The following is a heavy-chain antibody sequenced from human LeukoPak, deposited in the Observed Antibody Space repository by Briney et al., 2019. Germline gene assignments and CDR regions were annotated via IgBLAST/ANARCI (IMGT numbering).Heavy chain of an antibody. V-gene: IGHV3-9*01. CDR2: VSWNSGNV. D-gene: IGHD4-17*01. Sequence: PGRSLRLSCAASGFSFEDYAMHWVRQPPGKGLEWVSGVSWNSGNVGYADSVKGRFTISRDNAKNFLYLQMSSLRAEDTALYYCAKAVYGDFQSTVDYWGRGTLSPSPQ. CDR1: GFSFEDYA. CDR3: AKAVYGDFQSTVDY. J-gene: IGHJ4*02.